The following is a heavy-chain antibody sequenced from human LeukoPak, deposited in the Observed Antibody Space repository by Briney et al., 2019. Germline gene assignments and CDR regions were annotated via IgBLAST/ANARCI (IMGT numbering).Heavy chain of an antibody. V-gene: IGHV3-23*01. J-gene: IGHJ4*02. CDR2: ISGSGVAT. CDR1: GFTFSSYA. Sequence: GGSLRLSCAASGFTFSSYAMSWVRQAPGKGLEWVSDISGSGVATYYADSVKGRFSISRDNSKNTLYLQMNNLTAEDTAVYYCAKDRHSTSLCFFDYWGQGTLVTVSS. CDR3: AKDRHSTSLCFFDY. D-gene: IGHD6-13*01.